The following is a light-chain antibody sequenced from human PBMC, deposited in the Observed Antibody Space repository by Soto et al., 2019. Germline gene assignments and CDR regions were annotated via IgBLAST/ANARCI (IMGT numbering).Light chain of an antibody. CDR3: MQGTHWPPYT. J-gene: IGKJ2*01. Sequence: DVVMTQSPLSLPVTLGQPASISCRSSHSLVYSDGIAYLNWFQQRPGQSPRRLIYKVSYRDSGVPDRFSGSGSGTDFTLRISRVEAEDVGVYYCMQGTHWPPYTVGQGTKLEIK. V-gene: IGKV2-30*01. CDR1: HSLVYSDGIAY. CDR2: KVS.